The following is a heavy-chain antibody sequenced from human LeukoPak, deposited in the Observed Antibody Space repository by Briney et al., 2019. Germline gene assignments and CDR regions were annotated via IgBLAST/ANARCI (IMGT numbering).Heavy chain of an antibody. V-gene: IGHV4-4*07. CDR3: AAGSSWYRSWFDP. J-gene: IGHJ5*02. CDR2: FYNSGST. D-gene: IGHD6-13*01. Sequence: SETLSLTCTVSGGSISGYYWSWIRQPAGKGLEWIGRFYNSGSTNYNPSLKSRVTISVDTSRNQFSLKLSSLTAADTAVYYCAAGSSWYRSWFDPWGQGTLVTVSS. CDR1: GGSISGYY.